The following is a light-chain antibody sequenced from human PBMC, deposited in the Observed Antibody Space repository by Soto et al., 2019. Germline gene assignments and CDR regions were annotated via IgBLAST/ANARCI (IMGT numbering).Light chain of an antibody. CDR2: DVS. J-gene: IGKJ2*01. V-gene: IGKV1-5*01. CDR3: QQYNTYST. CDR1: RTIRGF. Sequence: VQMTQSPSTLSASVGDRVTITCRTNRTIRGFLAWYQQKPGEAPNLLIYDVSHLESGVPSRFSGSGFGTQFTLTISSLQPADFATYYCQQYNTYSTFGQGTRLEIK.